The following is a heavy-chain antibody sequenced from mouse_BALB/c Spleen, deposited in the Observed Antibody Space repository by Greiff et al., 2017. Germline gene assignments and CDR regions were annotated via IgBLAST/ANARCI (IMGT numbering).Heavy chain of an antibody. CDR3: ARHPSHYDGNYYAMDY. CDR1: GFTFSSYT. Sequence: DVMLVESGGGLVQPGGSLKLSCAASGFTFSSYTMSWVRQTPEKRLEWVAYISNGGGSTYYPDTVKGRFTISRDNAKNTLYLQMSSLKSEDTAMYYCARHPSHYDGNYYAMDYWGQGTSVTVSS. CDR2: ISNGGGST. V-gene: IGHV5-12-2*01. J-gene: IGHJ4*01. D-gene: IGHD1-2*01.